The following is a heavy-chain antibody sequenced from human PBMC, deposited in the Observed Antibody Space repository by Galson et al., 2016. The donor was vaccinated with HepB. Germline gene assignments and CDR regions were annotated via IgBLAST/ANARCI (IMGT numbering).Heavy chain of an antibody. J-gene: IGHJ6*02. Sequence: SLRLSCAASGFTFKTYAMHWVRQAPGKGLEWVAVISFDGSDKYYADSVKGRFTISRDNSKNTLYLQMNSLRAEDTAVYYCARDKYYYGSTGMDVCGQGTTVTVSS. V-gene: IGHV3-33*05. D-gene: IGHD3-10*01. CDR1: GFTFKTYA. CDR2: ISFDGSDK. CDR3: ARDKYYYGSTGMDV.